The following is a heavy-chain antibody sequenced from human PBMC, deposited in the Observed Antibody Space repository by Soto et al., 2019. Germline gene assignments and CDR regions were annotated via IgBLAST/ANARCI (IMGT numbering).Heavy chain of an antibody. CDR2: ISYDGSNK. J-gene: IGHJ5*02. CDR1: GFTFSSYG. D-gene: IGHD2-15*01. V-gene: IGHV3-30*18. Sequence: PGGSLRLSCAASGFTFSSYGIHWVRQAPGKGLEWVAVISYDGSNKYYADSVKGRFTNSRDNSKNTLYLQVNSLRADDTAVYYCAKQGLPHHNWFDPWGQGTLVTVSS. CDR3: AKQGLPHHNWFDP.